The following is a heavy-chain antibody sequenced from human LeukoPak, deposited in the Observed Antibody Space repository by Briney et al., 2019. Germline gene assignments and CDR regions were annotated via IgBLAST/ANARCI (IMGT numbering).Heavy chain of an antibody. CDR3: ARLPGYSSSWYDWYFDL. Sequence: AGGSLRLSCAASGFTFSSYEMNWVRQAPGKGLEWVSYISSSDSTIYSADSVKGRFTISRDNAKNSLYLQMNSLRAEDTAVYYCARLPGYSSSWYDWYFDLWGRGTLVTVSS. CDR2: ISSSDSTI. J-gene: IGHJ2*01. D-gene: IGHD6-13*01. CDR1: GFTFSSYE. V-gene: IGHV3-48*03.